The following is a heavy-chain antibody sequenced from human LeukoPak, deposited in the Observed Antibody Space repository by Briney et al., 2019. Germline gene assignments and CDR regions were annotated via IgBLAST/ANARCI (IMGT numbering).Heavy chain of an antibody. CDR1: GGSISSSSYY. CDR3: ARDSPYGGKAGDFDY. J-gene: IGHJ4*02. D-gene: IGHD4-23*01. Sequence: SETLSLTCTVSGGSISSSSYYWGWIRQPPGKGLEWIGSIYYSGSTYYNPSLKSRVTISVDTSKNQFSLKLSSVTAADTAVYYCARDSPYGGKAGDFDYWGQGTLVTVSS. V-gene: IGHV4-39*02. CDR2: IYYSGST.